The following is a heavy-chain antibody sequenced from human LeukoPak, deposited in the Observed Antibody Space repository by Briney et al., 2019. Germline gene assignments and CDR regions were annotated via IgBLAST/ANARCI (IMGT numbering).Heavy chain of an antibody. Sequence: ASAKVSCKASGYTFTSYDINWVRQATGQGLEWMGWMNPNSGNTGYAQKFQGRVTMTRNTSISTAYMELSSLRSEDTAVYYCARGRRIVGAYDFDYWGQGTLDTVSS. CDR1: GYTFTSYD. D-gene: IGHD1-26*01. J-gene: IGHJ4*02. CDR2: MNPNSGNT. V-gene: IGHV1-8*01. CDR3: ARGRRIVGAYDFDY.